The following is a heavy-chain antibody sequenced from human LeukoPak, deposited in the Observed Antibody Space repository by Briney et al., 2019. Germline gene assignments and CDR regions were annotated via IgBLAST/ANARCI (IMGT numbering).Heavy chain of an antibody. J-gene: IGHJ4*02. CDR1: GGSISSYY. D-gene: IGHD3-10*01. Sequence: SETLSLTCTVSGGSISSYYWSWIRQPLGKGLEWIGYISYSGSTNYNPSLKSRVTISVDTSKTQFSLKLSSVTAADTAVYYCARSELLWFGGVNSGFDYWGQGTLVTVSS. V-gene: IGHV4-59*01. CDR2: ISYSGST. CDR3: ARSELLWFGGVNSGFDY.